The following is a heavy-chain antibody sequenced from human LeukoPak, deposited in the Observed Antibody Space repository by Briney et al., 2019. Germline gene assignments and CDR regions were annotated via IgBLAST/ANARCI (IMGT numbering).Heavy chain of an antibody. Sequence: GGSLRLSCAASGFTFSNAWMSWVRQAPGKGLNWVSAISDSGGSTYYADSVKGRFTISRDNSKNTLHLQMNSLRAEDTAVYYCAKRSDGYSGFDYWGQGTLVTLSS. D-gene: IGHD5-18*01. CDR1: GFTFSNAW. J-gene: IGHJ4*02. V-gene: IGHV3-23*01. CDR3: AKRSDGYSGFDY. CDR2: ISDSGGST.